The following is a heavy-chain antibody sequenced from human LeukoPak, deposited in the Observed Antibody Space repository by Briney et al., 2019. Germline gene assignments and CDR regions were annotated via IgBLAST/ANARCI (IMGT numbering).Heavy chain of an antibody. J-gene: IGHJ4*02. CDR1: GLTFSNNA. V-gene: IGHV3-23*01. D-gene: IGHD7-27*01. Sequence: PGGSLRLSCAASGLTFSNNAMTWVRQAPGKGLEWVSAISGSGDGTYYVDSVKGRFTISRDNSKNTLYLQMNSLRAEDTAVYYCARRGDNWGPIDYWGQGTLVTVSS. CDR2: ISGSGDGT. CDR3: ARRGDNWGPIDY.